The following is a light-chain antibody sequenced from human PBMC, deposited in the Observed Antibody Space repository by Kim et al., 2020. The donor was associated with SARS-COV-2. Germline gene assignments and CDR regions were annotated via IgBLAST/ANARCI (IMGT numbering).Light chain of an antibody. CDR1: SRNVGAYTF. CDR3: NSYTSSPTWV. V-gene: IGLV2-14*03. CDR2: ALT. Sequence: LPLPCPRTSRNVGAYTFVSWYQPHPAQAPTLLIYALTKPPSGVSNRFSGSKSGNTASLTISGLQAEDEANYYCNSYTSSPTWVFGGGTQLTVL. J-gene: IGLJ3*02.